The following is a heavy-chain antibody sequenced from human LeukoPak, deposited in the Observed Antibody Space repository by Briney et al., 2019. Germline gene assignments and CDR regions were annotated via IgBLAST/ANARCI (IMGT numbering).Heavy chain of an antibody. Sequence: ASVKVSCKVSGYTLTELSMHWVRQAPGKGLEWMGGFDPEDGETIYAQKFQGRVTITTDESTSTAYMELSSLRSEDTAVYYCARAPEAARPYYYYMDVWGKGTTVTVSS. V-gene: IGHV1-24*01. CDR1: GYTLTELS. J-gene: IGHJ6*03. CDR2: FDPEDGET. CDR3: ARAPEAARPYYYYMDV. D-gene: IGHD6-6*01.